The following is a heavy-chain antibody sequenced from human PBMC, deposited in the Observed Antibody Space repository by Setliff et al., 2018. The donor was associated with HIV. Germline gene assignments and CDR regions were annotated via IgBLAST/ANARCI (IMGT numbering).Heavy chain of an antibody. CDR2: IIPILGIA. D-gene: IGHD3-10*01. V-gene: IGHV1-69*10. CDR1: GGTFSSYA. CDR3: ARDGWELDRGRADYFDY. J-gene: IGHJ4*02. Sequence: GASVKVSCKASGGTFSSYAISWVRQAPGQGLEWMGGIIPILGIANYAQKFQGRVTMTTDELMTTAYLELRSLRSEDTAVYYCARDGWELDRGRADYFDYWGQGALVTVSS.